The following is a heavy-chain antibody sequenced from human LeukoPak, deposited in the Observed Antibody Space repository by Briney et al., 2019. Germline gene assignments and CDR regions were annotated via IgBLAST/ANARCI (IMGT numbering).Heavy chain of an antibody. CDR2: IKQEGSEK. J-gene: IGHJ4*02. Sequence: PGGSLRLSCAASGFTFSSYWMSWVRQAPGKGLEWVANIKQEGSEKYYVDSVKGRFTISRDNAKNSLYLQMNSLRAEDTAVYYCARDTLHYDFWSGRYYFDYWGQGTLVTVSS. V-gene: IGHV3-7*01. CDR3: ARDTLHYDFWSGRYYFDY. D-gene: IGHD3-3*01. CDR1: GFTFSSYW.